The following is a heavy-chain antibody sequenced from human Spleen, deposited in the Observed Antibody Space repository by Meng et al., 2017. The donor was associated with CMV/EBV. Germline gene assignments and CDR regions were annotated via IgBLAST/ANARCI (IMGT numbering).Heavy chain of an antibody. CDR1: GSSSSDGYY. Sequence: GSSSSDGYYWGWIRQPPGKGLEWIGSIYYSGSTYYNPSLKSRVTISVDTPKNQFSLNLISVTAADTAVYYCARGGPVGATTVNWFDPWGQGTLVTVSS. CDR2: IYYSGST. CDR3: ARGGPVGATTVNWFDP. D-gene: IGHD1-26*01. J-gene: IGHJ5*02. V-gene: IGHV4-39*07.